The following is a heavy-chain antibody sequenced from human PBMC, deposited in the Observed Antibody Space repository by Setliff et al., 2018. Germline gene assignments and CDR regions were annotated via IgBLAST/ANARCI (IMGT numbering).Heavy chain of an antibody. CDR3: VRDRWKVVVNRGNDAFDL. CDR1: GSISSRNW. CDR2: IKEDGSEK. Sequence: ETLSLPCAVSGGSISSRNWWNWVRQAPGKGLEWVANIKEDGSEKYYVDSVTGRFTISRDNAKNSLDLQMDSLRAEDTAVYYCVRDRWKVVVNRGNDAFDLWGQGTMVTVSS. V-gene: IGHV3-7*01. D-gene: IGHD2-15*01. J-gene: IGHJ3*01.